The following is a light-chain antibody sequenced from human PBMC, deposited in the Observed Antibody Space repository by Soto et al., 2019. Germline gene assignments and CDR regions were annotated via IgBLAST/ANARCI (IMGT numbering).Light chain of an antibody. CDR3: QQYGYSPWT. CDR2: GAS. V-gene: IGKV3-20*01. J-gene: IGKJ1*01. Sequence: EIVLTQSPVTLSLSPGERATLSCRASESVNSAYLAGYQHRPAQAPRLLIYGASSRATGVPDRFSGSGSGTEFTLTITRLEPADFALYYCQQYGYSPWTFGLGTKVEIK. CDR1: ESVNSAY.